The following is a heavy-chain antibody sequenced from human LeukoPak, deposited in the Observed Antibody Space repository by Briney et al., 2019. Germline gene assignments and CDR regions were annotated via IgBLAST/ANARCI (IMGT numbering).Heavy chain of an antibody. J-gene: IGHJ6*03. CDR3: ATAYCGSTSCYYYYHYYMDV. Sequence: PSETLSLTCTVSGASIISGGYYWSWIRPHPGKGLEWIGYIYYSGRTYYNPSLNSRLTISVDTSKNQFSLKLSSVTAADTAVYYCATAYCGSTSCYYYYHYYMDVWGKGTTVTVSS. CDR2: IYYSGRT. D-gene: IGHD2-2*01. V-gene: IGHV4-31*03. CDR1: GASIISGGYY.